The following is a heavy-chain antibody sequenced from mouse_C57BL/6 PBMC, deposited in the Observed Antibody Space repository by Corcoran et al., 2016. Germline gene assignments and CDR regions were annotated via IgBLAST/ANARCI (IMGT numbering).Heavy chain of an antibody. CDR1: GFSLSTSGMG. Sequence: QVTLKESGPGILQSSQTLRLTCSFSGFSLSTSGMGVIWIRQHSGKGLEWLAHIYWDDDKRYNPSLKSRLTISKDTSRNQVFLKITSVDTADTATYYCARREGIYYGNYVEWYFDVWGTGTTVTVSS. D-gene: IGHD2-1*01. V-gene: IGHV8-12*01. CDR3: ARREGIYYGNYVEWYFDV. J-gene: IGHJ1*03. CDR2: IYWDDDK.